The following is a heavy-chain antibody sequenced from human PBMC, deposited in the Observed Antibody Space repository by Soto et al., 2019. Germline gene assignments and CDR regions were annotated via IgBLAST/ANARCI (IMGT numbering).Heavy chain of an antibody. Sequence: SGGSLRLSCAASGFTFSHAWMSWVRQAPGKGLEWVGRIKSKTGGGTTDYAAPVKGRFTISRDDSKNTLYLQMNSLKTEDTAVYYCTTLGFDPWGQGTLVTVSS. CDR1: GFTFSHAW. J-gene: IGHJ5*02. V-gene: IGHV3-15*01. CDR3: TTLGFDP. CDR2: IKSKTGGGTT.